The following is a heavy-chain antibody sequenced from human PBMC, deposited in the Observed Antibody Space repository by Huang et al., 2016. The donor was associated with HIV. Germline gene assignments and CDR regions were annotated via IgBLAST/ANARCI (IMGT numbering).Heavy chain of an antibody. V-gene: IGHV3-7*01. J-gene: IGHJ3*02. CDR3: ASNGYSSSWGDPFDI. Sequence: EVQLVESGGGLVQPGGSLRLSCAASGFPFSSYWMSWVRQASGKGLEWVANIKQEGSEKYYVDSVKGRFTISRDNAKNSLYLQMNSLRAEDTAVYYCASNGYSSSWGDPFDIWGQGTMVTVSS. D-gene: IGHD6-13*01. CDR1: GFPFSSYW. CDR2: IKQEGSEK.